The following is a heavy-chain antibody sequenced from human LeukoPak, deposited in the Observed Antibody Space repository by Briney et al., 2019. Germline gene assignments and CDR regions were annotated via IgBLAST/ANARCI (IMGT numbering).Heavy chain of an antibody. V-gene: IGHV1-2*02. Sequence: ASVKVSCKASGYTFTGYYMHWVRQAPGQGLEWVGWINPNSGGTNYAQKFQGRVTMTRDTSISTAYMELSRLRSDDTAVYYCARDQLELTSYYYYYYMDVWGKGTTVTVSS. CDR3: ARDQLELTSYYYYYYMDV. D-gene: IGHD1-7*01. J-gene: IGHJ6*03. CDR1: GYTFTGYY. CDR2: INPNSGGT.